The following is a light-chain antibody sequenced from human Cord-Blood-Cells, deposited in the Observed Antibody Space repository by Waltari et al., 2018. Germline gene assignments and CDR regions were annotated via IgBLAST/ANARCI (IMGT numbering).Light chain of an antibody. CDR3: QQYNNWPPWT. Sequence: EIVMTQSPATLSVSPGERATLSCRASQSVSSNLAWYQQKHGQAPRLRIYGASTRATGIPARFSGSGSGTEFTLTISSLQSEDFAVYYCQQYNNWPPWTFGQGTKVEIK. CDR1: QSVSSN. J-gene: IGKJ1*01. CDR2: GAS. V-gene: IGKV3-15*01.